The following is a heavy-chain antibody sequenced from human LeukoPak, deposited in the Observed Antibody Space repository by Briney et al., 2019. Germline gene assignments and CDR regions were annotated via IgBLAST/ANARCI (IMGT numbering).Heavy chain of an antibody. Sequence: GGSLRLSCAASGFTFSSYSMNWVRQAPGKGLEWVSSISSSSYIYYADSVKGRFTISRDNAKNSLYLQMNSLRAEDTAVYYCARDGRRYYDSSGYYLDYWGQGTLVTVSS. CDR2: ISSSSYI. V-gene: IGHV3-21*01. J-gene: IGHJ4*02. CDR3: ARDGRRYYDSSGYYLDY. CDR1: GFTFSSYS. D-gene: IGHD3-22*01.